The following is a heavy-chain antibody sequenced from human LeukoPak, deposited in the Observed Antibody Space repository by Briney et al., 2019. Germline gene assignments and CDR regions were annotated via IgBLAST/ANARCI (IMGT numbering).Heavy chain of an antibody. V-gene: IGHV3-73*01. D-gene: IGHD3-22*01. CDR3: TSRGNYDSSYYMDV. CDR2: VRSKANSYAT. CDR1: GFTFSGSL. Sequence: PGGSRRLSCAASGFTFSGSLIHWVRQASGKGREWVGLVRSKANSYATSSSASVKGRFTISRDDSKNTAYLQMNSLKTEDTAIYYCTSRGNYDSSYYMDVWGKGTTVTVSS. J-gene: IGHJ6*03.